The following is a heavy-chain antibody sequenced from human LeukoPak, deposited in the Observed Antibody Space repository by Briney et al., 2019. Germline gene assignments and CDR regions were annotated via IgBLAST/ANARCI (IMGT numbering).Heavy chain of an antibody. CDR1: GFTFDDYA. J-gene: IGHJ6*02. CDR2: ISGDGGST. CDR3: AKDKGVGATEGMDV. Sequence: GGSLRLSCTASGFTFDDYAMHWVRQAPGKGLGWVSLISGDGGSTYYADSVKGRFTISRDNSKNSLYLQMNSLRTEDTALYYCAKDKGVGATEGMDVWGQGTTVTVSS. V-gene: IGHV3-43*02. D-gene: IGHD1-26*01.